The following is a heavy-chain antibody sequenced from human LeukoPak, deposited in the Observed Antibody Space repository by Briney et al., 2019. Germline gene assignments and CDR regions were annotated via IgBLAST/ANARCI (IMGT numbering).Heavy chain of an antibody. CDR2: ISSSGFTI. D-gene: IGHD3-10*01. V-gene: IGHV3-48*01. J-gene: IGHJ4*02. CDR1: RFTFNTYT. CDR3: VSMVRGVGY. Sequence: GGSLRLSCAASRFTFNTYTMNWVRQAPGKGLEWVSYISSSGFTIYDADSVKGRFTISRDNSKNSVYLQLNSLRPEDTAMYYCVSMVRGVGYWGQGTLVTVSS.